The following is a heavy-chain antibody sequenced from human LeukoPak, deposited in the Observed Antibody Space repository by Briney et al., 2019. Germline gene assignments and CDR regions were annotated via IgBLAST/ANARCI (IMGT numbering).Heavy chain of an antibody. CDR1: GFTFSSYG. CDR3: ARVSPAPGEYYMDV. V-gene: IGHV3-48*01. Sequence: GGSLRLSCAASGFTFSSYGMRWVRQAPGKGLEWVSYISSSSTIYYADSVKGRFTISRDNAKNSLYLQMNSLRAEDTAVYYCARVSPAPGEYYMDVWGKGTTVTVSS. D-gene: IGHD1-26*01. CDR2: ISSSSTI. J-gene: IGHJ6*03.